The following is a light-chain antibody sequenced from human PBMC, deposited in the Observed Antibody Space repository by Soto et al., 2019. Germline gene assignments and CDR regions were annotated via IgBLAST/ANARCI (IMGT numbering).Light chain of an antibody. J-gene: IGLJ3*02. CDR1: SSDVGGYNY. CDR3: SSYTSSSTRV. CDR2: EVS. Sequence: QSALTQPASVSGSPGQSITISCTGTSSDVGGYNYVSWYQQHPGKAPKLMIYEVSNRHSGVSHRFSGSQSGNKASLTISGXXXXXXXXXXFSSYTSSSTRVFGGGTKLTVL. V-gene: IGLV2-14*01.